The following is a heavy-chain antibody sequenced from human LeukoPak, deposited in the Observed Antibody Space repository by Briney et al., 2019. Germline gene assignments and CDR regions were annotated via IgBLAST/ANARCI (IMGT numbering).Heavy chain of an antibody. CDR3: ARDTTVREFDY. J-gene: IGHJ4*02. V-gene: IGHV3-23*01. D-gene: IGHD4-17*01. CDR1: GFTFRSYA. CDR2: TSGSGGST. Sequence: GGSLRLSCAASGFTFRSYAMSWVRQAPGKGLEWVSGTSGSGGSTTYADSAKGRFTISRDNSKSTLYLQMNSLRAEDTAVYYCARDTTVREFDYWGQGTLVTVSS.